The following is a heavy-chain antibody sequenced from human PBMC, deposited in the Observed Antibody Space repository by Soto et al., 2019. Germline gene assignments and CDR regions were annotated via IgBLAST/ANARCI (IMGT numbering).Heavy chain of an antibody. D-gene: IGHD6-13*01. J-gene: IGHJ6*02. Sequence: QVQLVQSGTEVKKPGASVKVSCKASGFTFSAYYIYWVRQAPGQGLEWIGWINLNSGGTNNAQKFQGRVTMTRDTSTSTVYMELSALIPDDTAVYYCARSLLDEYSSSWRSAYYGMDVWGQGTTVTVSS. V-gene: IGHV1-2*02. CDR2: INLNSGGT. CDR3: ARSLLDEYSSSWRSAYYGMDV. CDR1: GFTFSAYY.